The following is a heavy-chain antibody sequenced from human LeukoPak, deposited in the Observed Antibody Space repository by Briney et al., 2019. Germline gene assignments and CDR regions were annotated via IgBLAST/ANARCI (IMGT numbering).Heavy chain of an antibody. D-gene: IGHD3-22*01. J-gene: IGHJ5*02. CDR2: IYYSGST. V-gene: IGHV4-59*01. CDR3: ARDSPRRYDSSGYYHNWFDP. Sequence: SETLSLTCTVSGGSISSYYWSWIRQPPGKGLEWIGYIYYSGSTNYNPSLKSRVTISVDTSKNQFSLKLSSVTAADTAVYYCARDSPRRYDSSGYYHNWFDPWGQGTLVTVSS. CDR1: GGSISSYY.